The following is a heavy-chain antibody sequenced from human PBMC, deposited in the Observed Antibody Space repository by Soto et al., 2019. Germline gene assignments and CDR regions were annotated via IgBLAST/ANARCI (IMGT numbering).Heavy chain of an antibody. V-gene: IGHV3-30*18. D-gene: IGHD6-13*01. CDR1: GFTFSSYG. CDR2: ISFDGSYK. CDR3: ANDELVAAAAFNWFDP. Sequence: QVPLVESGGGVVQPGRSLRLSCAASGFTFSSYGMHWVRQAPGKGLEWVAVISFDGSYKHYADSVKGRFTISRDNSKTTLYLQMNSLRAEDTAVYSCANDELVAAAAFNWFDPWGQGTLVTVSS. J-gene: IGHJ5*02.